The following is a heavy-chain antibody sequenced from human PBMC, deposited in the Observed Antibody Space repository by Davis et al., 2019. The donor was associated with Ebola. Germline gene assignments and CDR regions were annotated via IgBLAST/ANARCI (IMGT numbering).Heavy chain of an antibody. Sequence: SETLSLTCTVSGGSISPYYWSWIRQTPGEGLEWIGYVYYTGTTSYNPSLKSRVTISVDTSKNQFSLKLSSVTAADTAVYYCARVHYDFWSGYYTGNWFDPWGQGTLVTVSS. V-gene: IGHV4-59*01. CDR2: VYYTGTT. J-gene: IGHJ5*02. CDR1: GGSISPYY. CDR3: ARVHYDFWSGYYTGNWFDP. D-gene: IGHD3-3*01.